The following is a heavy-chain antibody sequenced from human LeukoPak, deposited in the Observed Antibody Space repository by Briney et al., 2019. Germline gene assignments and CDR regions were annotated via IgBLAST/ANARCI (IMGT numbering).Heavy chain of an antibody. D-gene: IGHD3-3*01. CDR3: ARGSRLRFLEWPRGDWFDP. CDR1: GGSFSGYY. CDR2: INHSGST. Sequence: PSETLSLTCAVYGGSFSGYYWSWIRQPPGKGLEWIGEINHSGSTNYNPSLKSRVTIPVDTSKNQFSLKLSSVTAADTAVYYCARGSRLRFLEWPRGDWFDPWGQGTLVTVSS. V-gene: IGHV4-34*01. J-gene: IGHJ5*02.